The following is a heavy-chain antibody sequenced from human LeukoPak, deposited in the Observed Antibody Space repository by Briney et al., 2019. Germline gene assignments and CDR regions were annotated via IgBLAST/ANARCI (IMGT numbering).Heavy chain of an antibody. CDR2: IRYDGSNK. CDR1: GFTFSSYG. Sequence: GGSLRLSCAASGFTFSSYGMHWVRQAPGKGLEWVAFIRYDGSNKYYADSVKGRFTISRDNSKNTLYLQMNSLRAEDTAVYYCAKDNYYYYYMDVWGKGTTVTISS. V-gene: IGHV3-30*02. CDR3: AKDNYYYYYMDV. J-gene: IGHJ6*03.